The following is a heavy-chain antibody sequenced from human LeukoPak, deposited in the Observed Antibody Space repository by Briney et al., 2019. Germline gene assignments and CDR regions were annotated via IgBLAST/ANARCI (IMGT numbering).Heavy chain of an antibody. J-gene: IGHJ4*02. CDR3: TRGWLQSGFGY. Sequence: SETLSLTCTVSGGSISSSSYYWGRIRQAPGKGLEWIGSIYYSGSTYYNPSLKSRVTISVDTSKNQFSLQLNSVTPDDTAVYYCTRGWLQSGFGYWGQGTLVTVSS. D-gene: IGHD5-24*01. V-gene: IGHV4-39*01. CDR1: GGSISSSSYY. CDR2: IYYSGST.